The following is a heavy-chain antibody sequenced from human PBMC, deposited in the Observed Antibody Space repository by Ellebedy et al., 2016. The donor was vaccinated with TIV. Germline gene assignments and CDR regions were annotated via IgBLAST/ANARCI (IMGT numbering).Heavy chain of an antibody. CDR2: ITSGSSTI. CDR3: ATRHTVCAGDCHTAGYFQH. Sequence: GESLKISCAASGFNLSTYSMNWVRQAPGKGLEWVSYITSGSSTIKYADSVKGRFTISRDNAKNSLYLQMNSLRAEDTAVYYCATRHTVCAGDCHTAGYFQHWGQGTLVTVSA. V-gene: IGHV3-48*01. CDR1: GFNLSTYS. D-gene: IGHD2-21*02. J-gene: IGHJ1*01.